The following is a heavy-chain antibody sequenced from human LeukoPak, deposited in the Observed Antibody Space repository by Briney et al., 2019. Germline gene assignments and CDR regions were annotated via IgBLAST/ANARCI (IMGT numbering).Heavy chain of an antibody. CDR3: ARDGNYYDSSEGDY. Sequence: ASVKVSCKASGYTFTGYYMHWVRQAPGQGLEWMGWINPNSGGTNYAQKFRGRVTMTRDTSISTAYMELSRLRSDDTAVYYCARDGNYYDSSEGDYWGQGTLVTVSS. CDR2: INPNSGGT. V-gene: IGHV1-2*02. J-gene: IGHJ4*02. CDR1: GYTFTGYY. D-gene: IGHD3-22*01.